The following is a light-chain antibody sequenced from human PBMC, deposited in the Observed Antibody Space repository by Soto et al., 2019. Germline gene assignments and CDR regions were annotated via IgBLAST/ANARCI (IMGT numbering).Light chain of an antibody. CDR2: DAS. J-gene: IGKJ2*01. Sequence: DILMTQSPSTLSASVGDRVAITCRASQSISNWLAWYQQKPGKAPKLLIYDASSLESGVPSRFSSSGSETEFTLTISSLQPDDFATYYCQQYDSYSPYTFGQGTKLEIK. V-gene: IGKV1-5*01. CDR1: QSISNW. CDR3: QQYDSYSPYT.